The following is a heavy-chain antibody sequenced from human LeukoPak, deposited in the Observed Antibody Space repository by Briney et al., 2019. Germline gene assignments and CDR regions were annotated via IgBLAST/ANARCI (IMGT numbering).Heavy chain of an antibody. Sequence: ASVKVSCKASGYTFTSYDINWVRQATGQGLEWMGWMNPNSGNTGYAQKFQGRVTITRNTSVSTAYMELSSLRSEDTAVYYCARGSVWLVYYYYMDVWGKGTTATVSS. CDR2: MNPNSGNT. CDR3: ARGSVWLVYYYYMDV. CDR1: GYTFTSYD. J-gene: IGHJ6*03. D-gene: IGHD3-22*01. V-gene: IGHV1-8*03.